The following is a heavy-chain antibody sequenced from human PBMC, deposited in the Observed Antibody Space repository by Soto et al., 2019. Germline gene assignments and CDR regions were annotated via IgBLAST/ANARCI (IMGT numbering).Heavy chain of an antibody. CDR2: INPNSGGT. D-gene: IGHD2-15*01. Sequence: GASVKVSCKASGYTFTGYYMHWVRQAPGQGLEWMGWINPNSGGTNYAQKFQGWVTMTRDTSISTAYMELSRLRSDDTAVYYCARGAGGGSLYYMDVWGKGTTVTVSS. CDR3: ARGAGGGSLYYMDV. CDR1: GYTFTGYY. J-gene: IGHJ6*03. V-gene: IGHV1-2*04.